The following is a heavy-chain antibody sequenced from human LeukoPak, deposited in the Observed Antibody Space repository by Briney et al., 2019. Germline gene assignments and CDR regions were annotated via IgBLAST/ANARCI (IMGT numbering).Heavy chain of an antibody. D-gene: IGHD2-15*01. CDR3: ARRYCSGGSCYSFRGDWFDP. V-gene: IGHV3-74*01. CDR2: TNGDGSDT. Sequence: GGSLRLSCAASGFTLSNSWMHWVRQVPGKGLVWVSRTNGDGSDTSYADSVKGRFTISRDSATNTLYLQMNSLRAEDTAVYYCARRYCSGGSCYSFRGDWFDPWGQGTLVTVSS. J-gene: IGHJ5*02. CDR1: GFTLSNSW.